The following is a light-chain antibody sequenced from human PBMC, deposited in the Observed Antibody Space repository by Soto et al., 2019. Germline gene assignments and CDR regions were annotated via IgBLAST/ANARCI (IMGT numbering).Light chain of an antibody. J-gene: IGLJ1*01. CDR1: TSDVGGY. Sequence: QSVLTQPASVSGSPGQPITISCTGTTSDVGGYVSWYQQHPGKAPKLMIYEVSNRPSGVSNRFSGSKSGNTASLTISGLQAEDEADYYCSSYTSSSTRVFGTGTKLTVL. CDR2: EVS. V-gene: IGLV2-14*01. CDR3: SSYTSSSTRV.